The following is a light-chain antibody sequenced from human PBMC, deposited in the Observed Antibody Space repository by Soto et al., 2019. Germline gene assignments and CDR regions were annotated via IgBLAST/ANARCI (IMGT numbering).Light chain of an antibody. CDR1: SSDVGSSNF. Sequence: QSALTQPASVSGSPGQSITISCSGTSSDVGSSNFVSWYQQYPGKAPKLMIYEVSNRPSGVSNRFSGSKSGSTASLTISGLQAEDEGVYYCSSYTTSGTLVFGGGTKLTVL. CDR2: EVS. J-gene: IGLJ2*01. V-gene: IGLV2-14*01. CDR3: SSYTTSGTLV.